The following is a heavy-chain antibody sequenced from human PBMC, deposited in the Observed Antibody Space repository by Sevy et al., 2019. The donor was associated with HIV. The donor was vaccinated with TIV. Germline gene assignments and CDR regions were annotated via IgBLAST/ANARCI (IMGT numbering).Heavy chain of an antibody. J-gene: IGHJ4*02. Sequence: SETLSLTCAVSGYSINSGYYWGWIRQPPGKGLEWIGSIYHSGSTYYNPSLKSRVTISVDTAKNQFPLKLSSVTAADTAVYYCARDTSTYYYGSGSKIFDHWGQGTLVTVSS. CDR1: GYSINSGYY. V-gene: IGHV4-38-2*02. CDR2: IYHSGST. D-gene: IGHD3-10*01. CDR3: ARDTSTYYYGSGSKIFDH.